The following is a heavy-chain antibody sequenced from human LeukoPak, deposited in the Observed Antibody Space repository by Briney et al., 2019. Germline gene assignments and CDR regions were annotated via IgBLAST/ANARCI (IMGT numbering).Heavy chain of an antibody. D-gene: IGHD2-21*01. Sequence: GGSLRLSCTASGLSLNSYAISWVRQVPGKGLELVSASSSSDDGKWYADSVRGRFTISRDTSKNTVYLQMNSLRVEDAGVYYCAKAPVTSCRGAFCYPFDYWGHGTLVTVSS. CDR1: GLSLNSYA. CDR2: SSSSDDGK. CDR3: AKAPVTSCRGAFCYPFDY. V-gene: IGHV3-23*01. J-gene: IGHJ4*01.